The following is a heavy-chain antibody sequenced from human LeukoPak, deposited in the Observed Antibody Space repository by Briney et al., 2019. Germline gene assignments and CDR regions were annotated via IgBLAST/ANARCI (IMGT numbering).Heavy chain of an antibody. Sequence: GGSLRLSCAASGFTFSSYEMNWVRQAPGMGLEWVSYISSSGSTIYYADSVKGRFTISRDNAKNSLYLQMNSLRAEDTAVYYCARNSGDYGGRFFDYWGQGALVTVSS. CDR2: ISSSGSTI. J-gene: IGHJ4*02. CDR1: GFTFSSYE. CDR3: ARNSGDYGGRFFDY. D-gene: IGHD4-23*01. V-gene: IGHV3-48*03.